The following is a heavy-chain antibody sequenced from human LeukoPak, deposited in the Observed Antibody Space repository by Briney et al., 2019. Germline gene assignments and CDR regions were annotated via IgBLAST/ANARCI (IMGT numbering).Heavy chain of an antibody. CDR2: IYYSGST. CDR1: GGSISSYY. Sequence: PSETLSLTCTVSGGSISSYYWSWIRQPPGKGLEWIGYIYYSGSTNYNPSLKSRVTISVDTSKNQFSLKLSSVTAADTAVYYCARAKEEWELRGHDAFDIWGQGTMVTVSS. V-gene: IGHV4-59*01. CDR3: ARAKEEWELRGHDAFDI. D-gene: IGHD1-26*01. J-gene: IGHJ3*02.